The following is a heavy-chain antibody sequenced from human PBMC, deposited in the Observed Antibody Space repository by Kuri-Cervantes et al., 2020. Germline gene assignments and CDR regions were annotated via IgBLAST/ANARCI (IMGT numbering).Heavy chain of an antibody. V-gene: IGHV3-30-3*01. D-gene: IGHD3-3*01. CDR1: GFTFSSYA. CDR3: AREDYDFWSGYRYYGMDV. Sequence: GESLKISCAASGFTFSSYAMHWVRQAPGKGLEWVAVISYDGSNKYYADSVKGRFTISRDNSKNTLYLQMNSLRAEDTAVYYCAREDYDFWSGYRYYGMDVWGQGTTVTVSS. J-gene: IGHJ6*02. CDR2: ISYDGSNK.